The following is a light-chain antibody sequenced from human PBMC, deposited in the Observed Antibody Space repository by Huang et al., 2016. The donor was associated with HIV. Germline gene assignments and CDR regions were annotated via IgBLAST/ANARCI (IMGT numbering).Light chain of an antibody. Sequence: EIVLTQSPLSLPVTPGEPASISCRSSQSLVHSNGYNYLAWYLQKPGQSPQVLIYLGSKRASGVPDRFSGSGSGTDFTLKISRVEAEDVGVYYCMQTLYLYTFGQGTKLEIK. CDR1: QSLVHSNGYNY. CDR3: MQTLYLYT. J-gene: IGKJ2*01. CDR2: LGS. V-gene: IGKV2-28*01.